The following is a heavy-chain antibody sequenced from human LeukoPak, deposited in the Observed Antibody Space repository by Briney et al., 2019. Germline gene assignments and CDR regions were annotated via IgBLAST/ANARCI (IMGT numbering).Heavy chain of an antibody. Sequence: GASVKVSCTASGYTFTSYGISWVRQAPGQGLEWMGWISAYNGNTNYAQKLQGRVTMTTDTSTSTAYMELRSLRSDDTAVYYCASISYGDYSFDYWGQGTLVTVSP. V-gene: IGHV1-18*01. CDR2: ISAYNGNT. CDR3: ASISYGDYSFDY. J-gene: IGHJ4*02. D-gene: IGHD4-17*01. CDR1: GYTFTSYG.